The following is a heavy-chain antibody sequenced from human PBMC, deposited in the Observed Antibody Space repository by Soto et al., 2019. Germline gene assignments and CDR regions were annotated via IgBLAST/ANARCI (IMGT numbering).Heavy chain of an antibody. V-gene: IGHV3-23*01. CDR1: GFTFSGKP. J-gene: IGHJ4*02. Sequence: EVQLLESGGGLVQPGGSLRLSCAASGFTFSGKPRTWFRRPPGRGWGWVSAISGSGGSTYYADSVKGRFTISRDNSKNTLYLQMNSLRAEDTAVYYCAKTLTYYYGSGSYPDYWGQGTLVTVSS. CDR3: AKTLTYYYGSGSYPDY. D-gene: IGHD3-10*01. CDR2: ISGSGGST.